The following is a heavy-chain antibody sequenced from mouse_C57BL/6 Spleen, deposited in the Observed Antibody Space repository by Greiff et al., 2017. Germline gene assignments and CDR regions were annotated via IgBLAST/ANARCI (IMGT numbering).Heavy chain of an antibody. Sequence: QVQLQQSGPELVKPGASVKLSCKASGYTFTSYDINWVKQRPGQGLEWIGWLYPRVGSTKYNEKFKGKATLTVDTSSSTAYMELHSLTSEDSAVYFCARFYDGYWYYAMDYWGQGTSVTVSS. J-gene: IGHJ4*01. CDR2: LYPRVGST. CDR1: GYTFTSYD. CDR3: ARFYDGYWYYAMDY. D-gene: IGHD2-3*01. V-gene: IGHV1-85*01.